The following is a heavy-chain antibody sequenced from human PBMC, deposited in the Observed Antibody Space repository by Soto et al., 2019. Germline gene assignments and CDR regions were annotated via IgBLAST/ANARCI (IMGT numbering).Heavy chain of an antibody. J-gene: IGHJ6*02. V-gene: IGHV3-30*18. CDR2: ISYDGSNK. Sequence: PGGSLRLSCAASGFTFSSYGMHWVRQAPGKGLEWVAVISYDGSNKYYADSVKGRFTISRDNSKNTLYLQMNSLRAEDTAVYYCAKDLIPRWELPEAYYYYYGMDVWGQGTTVTVSS. D-gene: IGHD1-26*01. CDR1: GFTFSSYG. CDR3: AKDLIPRWELPEAYYYYYGMDV.